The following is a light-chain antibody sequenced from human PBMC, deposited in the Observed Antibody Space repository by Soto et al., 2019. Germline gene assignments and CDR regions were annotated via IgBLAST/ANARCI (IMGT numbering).Light chain of an antibody. J-gene: IGLJ2*01. CDR2: DVT. V-gene: IGLV2-11*01. CDR3: CSYAAISPVI. CDR1: SSDVGVYNY. Sequence: QSALTQPRSVSGSPGQSVTISCTGTSSDVGVYNYVSWYQHHPGKAPKLMIYDVTKRPSGVPGRFSGSKSGNTASLTISGLQAEDEADYHCCSYAAISPVIFGGGTKLTVL.